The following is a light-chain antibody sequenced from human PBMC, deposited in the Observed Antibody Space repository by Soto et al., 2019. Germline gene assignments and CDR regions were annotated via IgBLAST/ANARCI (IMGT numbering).Light chain of an antibody. CDR3: QTWGTGIVV. Sequence: QLVLTQSPSASASLGASVKLTCTLSSGHSSYAIAWHQQQPEKGPRYLMKLNSDGSHSKGDGIPDRFSGSSSGAERYLTISILQYEDDADYYCQTWGTGIVVFGGGTKLTVL. J-gene: IGLJ2*01. CDR1: SGHSSYA. CDR2: LNSDGSH. V-gene: IGLV4-69*01.